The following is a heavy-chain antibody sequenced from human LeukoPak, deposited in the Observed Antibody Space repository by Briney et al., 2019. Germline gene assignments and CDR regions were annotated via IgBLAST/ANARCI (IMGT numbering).Heavy chain of an antibody. V-gene: IGHV1-24*01. Sequence: ASVKVSCKVSGYTLTELSMHWVRQAPGKGLEWMGGFDPEDGETIYTQKFQGRVTMTRDTSTSTVYMELSSLRSEDTAVYYSARVKSYYYDTSDKDAFDIWGQGTMVTVSS. CDR2: FDPEDGET. J-gene: IGHJ3*02. CDR1: GYTLTELS. D-gene: IGHD3-22*01. CDR3: ARVKSYYYDTSDKDAFDI.